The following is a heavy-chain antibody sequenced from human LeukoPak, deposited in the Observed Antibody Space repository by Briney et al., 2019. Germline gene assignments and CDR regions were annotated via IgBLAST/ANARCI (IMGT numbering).Heavy chain of an antibody. CDR2: IWYDGSNK. J-gene: IGHJ4*02. CDR3: ARDLTDYDILTGFDY. CDR1: GFTFSSYG. D-gene: IGHD3-9*01. V-gene: IGHV3-33*01. Sequence: PGRSLRLSCAASGFTFSSYGMHWVRQAPGKGLEWVAVIWYDGSNKYYADSVKGRFTIPRDNSKNTLYLQMNSLRAEDTAVYYCARDLTDYDILTGFDYWGQGTLATVSS.